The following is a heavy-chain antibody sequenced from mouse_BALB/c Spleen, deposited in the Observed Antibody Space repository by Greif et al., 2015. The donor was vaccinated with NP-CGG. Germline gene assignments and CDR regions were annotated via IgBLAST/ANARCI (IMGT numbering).Heavy chain of an antibody. CDR2: INPYNGGT. D-gene: IGHD1-1*01. Sequence: EVKLQQSGPELVKPGASMKISCKASGYSFTGYTMNWVKQSHGKNLEWIGLINPYNGGTSYNQKFKGKATLTVDKSSSTAYIELLSLTSEVSSVYYCARGDGSSYWYFDVWGAGTTVTVSS. V-gene: IGHV1-18*01. CDR3: ARGDGSSYWYFDV. J-gene: IGHJ1*01. CDR1: GYSFTGYT.